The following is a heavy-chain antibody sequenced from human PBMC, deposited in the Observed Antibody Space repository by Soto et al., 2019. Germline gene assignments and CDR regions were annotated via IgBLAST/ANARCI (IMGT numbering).Heavy chain of an antibody. D-gene: IGHD3-22*01. J-gene: IGHJ2*01. V-gene: IGHV1-69*06. Sequence: QVELVQSGAEVKKPGSSVKVSCQASEDTFRNYAIIWVRQAPGQGLEWMGGIIPIFGTANYAQKCQGRVTITADTAANTVYLELSSLRSEDTVVYYCASSKYDSSCYYYWYRGLFGRGTLFTVAS. CDR2: IIPIFGTA. CDR1: EDTFRNYA. CDR3: ASSKYDSSCYYYWYRGL.